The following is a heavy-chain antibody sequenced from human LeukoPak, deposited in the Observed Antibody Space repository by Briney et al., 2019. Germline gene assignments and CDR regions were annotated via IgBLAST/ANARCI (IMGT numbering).Heavy chain of an antibody. J-gene: IGHJ3*02. CDR3: ARSVNSGQDAFDI. Sequence: ASVKVSCKASGYTFTSYDINWVRQAPGQGLEWMGWMNPNSGNTGYAQKFQGRVTITRNTSISTAYMELSSLRSEDTAVYYCARSVNSGQDAFDIWGQGTMVTVSS. CDR1: GYTFTSYD. D-gene: IGHD5-12*01. V-gene: IGHV1-8*03. CDR2: MNPNSGNT.